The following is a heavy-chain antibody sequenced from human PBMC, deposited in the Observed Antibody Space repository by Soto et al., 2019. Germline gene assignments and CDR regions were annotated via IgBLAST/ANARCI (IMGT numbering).Heavy chain of an antibody. V-gene: IGHV1-46*01. Sequence: ASVKVSCKASGYSFTTYFVHWVRQAPGQGLEWMGRINPSTGSTTYPQKFQGRVTMTRDTSTSTVYMEVSSLTSEDTAVFYCARGSGSFVYGMDVWGQGTKVTVS. D-gene: IGHD3-10*01. J-gene: IGHJ6*02. CDR2: INPSTGST. CDR3: ARGSGSFVYGMDV. CDR1: GYSFTTYF.